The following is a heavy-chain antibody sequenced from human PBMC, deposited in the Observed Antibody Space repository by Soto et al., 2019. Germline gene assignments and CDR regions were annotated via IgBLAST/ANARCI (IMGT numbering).Heavy chain of an antibody. J-gene: IGHJ4*02. CDR2: IIPIFGTA. CDR1: GGTFSSYA. CDR3: ARSKPTYYYDSSGYSLPRKYYFDY. Sequence: ASVKVSCKASGGTFSSYAISWVRQAPGQGLEWMGGIIPIFGTANYAQKFQGRVTITADESTSTAYMELSSLRSEDTAVYYCARSKPTYYYDSSGYSLPRKYYFDYWGQGTLVTVSS. V-gene: IGHV1-69*13. D-gene: IGHD3-22*01.